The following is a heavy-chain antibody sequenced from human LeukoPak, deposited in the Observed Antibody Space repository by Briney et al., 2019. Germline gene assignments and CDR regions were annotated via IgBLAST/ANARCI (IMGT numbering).Heavy chain of an antibody. V-gene: IGHV1-2*06. CDR2: INPNSGGT. D-gene: IGHD2-8*01. CDR1: GYTFTGYY. J-gene: IGHJ3*02. CDR3: ARDICTNGVCHYDAFDI. Sequence: ASVKVSCKASGYTFTGYYLHLVRQAPGQGLEWMGRINPNSGGTNYAQKFQGRVTMTRDTSISTAYMELSRLRSDDTAVYYCARDICTNGVCHYDAFDIWGQGTMVTVSS.